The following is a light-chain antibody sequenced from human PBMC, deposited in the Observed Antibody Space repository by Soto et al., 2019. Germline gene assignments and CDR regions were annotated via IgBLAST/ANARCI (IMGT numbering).Light chain of an antibody. Sequence: VLTQPPSASGTPGQRVTLSCSGSSSNIGSNYVYWYQQLPGTAPKLLIYRNNQRPSGVPDRFSGSKSGTSASLAISGLRSEDEADYYCAAWDDSLSVHVVFGGGTKLTVL. V-gene: IGLV1-47*01. CDR2: RNN. CDR3: AAWDDSLSVHVV. J-gene: IGLJ2*01. CDR1: SSNIGSNY.